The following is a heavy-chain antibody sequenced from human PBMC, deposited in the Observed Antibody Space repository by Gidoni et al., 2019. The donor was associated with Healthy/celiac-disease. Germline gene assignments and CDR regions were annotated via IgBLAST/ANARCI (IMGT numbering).Heavy chain of an antibody. D-gene: IGHD2-8*02. V-gene: IGHV3-11*01. CDR1: GFTFRDYN. J-gene: IGHJ4*02. Sequence: VQLVASGGGLVKPGGSLRLSCAASGFTFRDYNMSWIRQAPGKGLEWVSYISSSGSTIYYADSVKGRFTISRDNAKNSLYLQMNSLRAEDTAVYYCARRTVVYAIAYFDYWGQGTLVTVSS. CDR2: ISSSGSTI. CDR3: ARRTVVYAIAYFDY.